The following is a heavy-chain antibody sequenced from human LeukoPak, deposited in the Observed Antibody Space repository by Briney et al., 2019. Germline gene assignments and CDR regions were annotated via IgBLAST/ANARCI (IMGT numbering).Heavy chain of an antibody. V-gene: IGHV1-2*02. Sequence: GASVKVSCKASGYTFTGYYMHWVRQAPGQGLEWMGWINPNSDDTTFAQKFQGRVTVTRDTSINTAYMELSRLRSDDTAVYYCARDITSVGYCSSTSCFDAFDIWGQGTMVTVSS. CDR3: ARDITSVGYCSSTSCFDAFDI. CDR1: GYTFTGYY. D-gene: IGHD2-2*01. CDR2: INPNSDDT. J-gene: IGHJ3*02.